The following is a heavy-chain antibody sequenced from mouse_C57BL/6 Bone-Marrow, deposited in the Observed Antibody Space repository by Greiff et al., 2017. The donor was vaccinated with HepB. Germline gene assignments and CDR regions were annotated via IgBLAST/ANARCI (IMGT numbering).Heavy chain of an antibody. CDR3: AEQSGYWYFDV. CDR1: GFTFSDYG. V-gene: IGHV5-17*01. Sequence: EVKVVESGGGLVKPGGSLKLSCAASGFTFSDYGMHWVRQAPEKGLEWVAYISSGSSTIYYADTVKGRFTISRDNAKHTLFLQMTRLRYEDTAMYYCAEQSGYWYFDVWGTGTTVTVSS. CDR2: ISSGSSTI. J-gene: IGHJ1*03.